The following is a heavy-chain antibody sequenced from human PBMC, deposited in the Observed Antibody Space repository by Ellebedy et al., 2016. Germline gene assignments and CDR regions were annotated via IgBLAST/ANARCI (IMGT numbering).Heavy chain of an antibody. CDR2: ISAYNGNT. J-gene: IGHJ6*02. CDR1: GYTFSSYG. V-gene: IGHV1-18*01. Sequence: ASVKVSCKASGYTFSSYGISWVRQAPGQGLEWMGWISAYNGNTNYAQKLQGRVTMTTDTSTTTAYMELSSLRSEDTAVYYCARGASGWYKNYYYYGMDVWGQGTTVTVSS. D-gene: IGHD6-19*01. CDR3: ARGASGWYKNYYYYGMDV.